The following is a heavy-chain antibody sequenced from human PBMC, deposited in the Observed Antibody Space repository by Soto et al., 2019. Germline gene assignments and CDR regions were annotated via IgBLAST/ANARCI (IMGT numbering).Heavy chain of an antibody. V-gene: IGHV4-59*12. CDR1: GGSISSYY. CDR2: IYYSGST. Sequence: PSETLSLTCTVSGGSISSYYWSWIRQPPGKGLEWIGYIYYSGSTNYNPSLKSRVTISVDTSKNQFSLKLTSGTAADTAVYYCARDKITGLFDYWGQGTLVTVSS. CDR3: ARDKITGLFDY. D-gene: IGHD2-8*02. J-gene: IGHJ4*02.